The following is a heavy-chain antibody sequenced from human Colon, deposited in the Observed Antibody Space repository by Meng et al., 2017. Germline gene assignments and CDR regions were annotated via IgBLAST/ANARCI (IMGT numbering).Heavy chain of an antibody. J-gene: IGHJ4*02. V-gene: IGHV4-4*07. Sequence: QVQPQGSGPGLVKPSETLSLTCTVSGASSSNYHWSWIRQTAGKGLEYIGRIYTNGITNYNPSLKTRVTMSVDRSKNQLSLKLSSVTAADTAVYDCARDLDTYYLDFWGQGTLVTVSS. CDR1: GASSSNYH. D-gene: IGHD3-10*01. CDR2: IYTNGIT. CDR3: ARDLDTYYLDF.